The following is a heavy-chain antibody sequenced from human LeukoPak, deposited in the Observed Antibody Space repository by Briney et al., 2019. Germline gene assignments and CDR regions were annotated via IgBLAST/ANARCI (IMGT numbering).Heavy chain of an antibody. D-gene: IGHD5-18*01. J-gene: IGHJ4*01. CDR2: IRSKANTYAA. Sequence: GGSLTLSCAASGFTFSDSAMHWVRQAPGTGLEWVARIRSKANTYAASYAASVKGRFTISRDDSKNTASLQMNSLKTEDTAVYYCMARGDSYGLFDYWGHGTLVTVSS. CDR1: GFTFSDSA. V-gene: IGHV3-73*01. CDR3: MARGDSYGLFDY.